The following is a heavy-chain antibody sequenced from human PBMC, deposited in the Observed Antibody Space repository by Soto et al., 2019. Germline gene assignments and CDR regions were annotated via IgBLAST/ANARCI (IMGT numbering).Heavy chain of an antibody. D-gene: IGHD2-8*01. CDR3: ARYNSYAIDY. CDR1: GTSISSYY. CDR2: IHYSGTT. J-gene: IGHJ4*02. V-gene: IGHV4-59*01. Sequence: SETLSLTCTVSGTSISSYYWSWIRQPPGKGLEWIANIHYSGTTNYNPSLASRVTLSVDTSKSQFSLKMTSVTAADRAMYFCARYNSYAIDYWGRGTLVTVSS.